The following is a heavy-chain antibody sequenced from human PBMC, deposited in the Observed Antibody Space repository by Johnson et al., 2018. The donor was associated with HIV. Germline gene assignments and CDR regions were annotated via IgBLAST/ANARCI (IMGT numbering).Heavy chain of an antibody. D-gene: IGHD6-13*01. V-gene: IGHV3-74*01. CDR1: GFTFGDYA. Sequence: EVQVVESGGGLVQPGRSLRLSCTASGFTFGDYAMSWVRQAPGKGLVWVSRINSDGSNKCYADSVKGRFTISRDNAKNTLYLQMKSLRAEDTAVYYCAREPLVPDGFDIWGQGTMVTVSS. J-gene: IGHJ3*02. CDR2: INSDGSNK. CDR3: AREPLVPDGFDI.